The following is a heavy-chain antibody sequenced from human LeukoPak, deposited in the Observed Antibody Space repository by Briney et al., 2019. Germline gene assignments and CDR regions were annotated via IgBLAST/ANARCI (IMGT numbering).Heavy chain of an antibody. CDR1: GGSFSGYY. Sequence: SETLSLTCAVYGGSFSGYYWSWIRQPPGKELEWIGEINHSGSTNYNPSLKSRVTISVDTSKNQFSLKLSSVTAADTAVYYCARVGIAVAGDYYYYGMDVWGQGTTVTVSS. J-gene: IGHJ6*02. CDR2: INHSGST. D-gene: IGHD6-19*01. CDR3: ARVGIAVAGDYYYYGMDV. V-gene: IGHV4-34*01.